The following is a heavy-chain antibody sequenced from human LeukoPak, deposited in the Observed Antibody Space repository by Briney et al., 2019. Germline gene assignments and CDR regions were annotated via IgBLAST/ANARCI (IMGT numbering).Heavy chain of an antibody. J-gene: IGHJ4*02. CDR3: AKDPDGIAAAGTVGDYFDY. V-gene: IGHV3-30*18. Sequence: GVSLRVSCAASGFAFRSYGRHWVRKAPGKGLEWVAVISYDGSNKYYADSVKGRFTISRDNSKNTLYLQMNSLRAEDTAVYYCAKDPDGIAAAGTVGDYFDYWGQGTLVTVSS. CDR1: GFAFRSYG. D-gene: IGHD6-13*01. CDR2: ISYDGSNK.